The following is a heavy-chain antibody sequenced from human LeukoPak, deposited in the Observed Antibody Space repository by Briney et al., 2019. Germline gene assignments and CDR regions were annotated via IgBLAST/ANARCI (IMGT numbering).Heavy chain of an antibody. CDR1: AFIFNNAW. D-gene: IGHD3-22*01. CDR3: AKDISVKVAVVTTYYFDY. CDR2: IKSKTDGGTT. Sequence: GGSLRLSCATSAFIFNNAWMSWVRQAPGKGLEWVGRIKSKTDGGTTDYAAPVKGRFTISRDDSKNTLYLQMNSLKAEDTAVYYCAKDISVKVAVVTTYYFDYWGQGTLVTVSS. V-gene: IGHV3-15*01. J-gene: IGHJ4*02.